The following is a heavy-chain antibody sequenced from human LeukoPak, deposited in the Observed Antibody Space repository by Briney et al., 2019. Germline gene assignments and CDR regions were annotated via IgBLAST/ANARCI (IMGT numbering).Heavy chain of an antibody. CDR3: ARGSPFDWYFDL. J-gene: IGHJ2*01. D-gene: IGHD3-3*02. CDR2: ISSSGSTI. CDR1: GFTFSSYE. Sequence: PGGSLRLSCAASGFTFSSYEMNWVRQAPGKGLEWVSYISSSGSTIYYADSVKGRFIISRDNSKSTLYLQMNSLRAEDTAVYYCARGSPFDWYFDLWGRGTLVTVSS. V-gene: IGHV3-48*03.